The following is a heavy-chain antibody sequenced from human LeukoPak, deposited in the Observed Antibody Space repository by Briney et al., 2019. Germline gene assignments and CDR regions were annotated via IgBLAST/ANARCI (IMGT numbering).Heavy chain of an antibody. CDR3: ARDQGEDDFHYYNGMDV. D-gene: IGHD1-1*01. CDR1: GFAFSSYP. V-gene: IGHV3-30*04. J-gene: IGHJ6*02. CDR2: ISYDADNK. Sequence: GGSLRLSCAASGFAFSSYPLHWVRQTPGKGLEWVAIISYDADNKYYTDSVRCRFTISRDNSKKPLYLQMDSLTSEATTVYYCARDQGEDDFHYYNGMDVWGQGTTVIVSS.